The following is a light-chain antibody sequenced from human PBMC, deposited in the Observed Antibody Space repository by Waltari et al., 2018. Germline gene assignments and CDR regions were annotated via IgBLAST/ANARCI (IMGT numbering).Light chain of an antibody. V-gene: IGLV2-23*01. CDR2: EAT. CDR3: CSYTGSSTSYG. CDR1: STDLASYNL. J-gene: IGLJ1*01. Sequence: QSALSQPASVSGSPGQSLTITCTGASTDLASYNLVAWYQHHPNRAPTLIIYEATKRPSGISRRFSGAKSGATASLGISGLQADDEADYYCCSYTGSSTSYGCGGGTKVTVL.